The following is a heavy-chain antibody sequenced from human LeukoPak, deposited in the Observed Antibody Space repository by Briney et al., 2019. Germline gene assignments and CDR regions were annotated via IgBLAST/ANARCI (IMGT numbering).Heavy chain of an antibody. J-gene: IGHJ6*03. Sequence: GASVKVSRKTSGYTFTSYGLSWVRQAPGQGLEWMGCIITYNGNTYYSQKLQGRVTMTTDTSTSTAYMELRSLRSDDTAVYYCAKTTVTSEEYFYYYMDVWGKGTTVTVSS. CDR1: GYTFTSYG. CDR2: IITYNGNT. V-gene: IGHV1-18*01. D-gene: IGHD4-17*01. CDR3: AKTTVTSEEYFYYYMDV.